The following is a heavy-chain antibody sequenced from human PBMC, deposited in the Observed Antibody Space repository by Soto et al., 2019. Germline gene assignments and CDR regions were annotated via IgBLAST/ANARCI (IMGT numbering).Heavy chain of an antibody. V-gene: IGHV3-23*01. J-gene: IGHJ4*02. D-gene: IGHD2-8*02. Sequence: EVQLLESGGGLVQPRGSLRLSCAASGFTFNSYAMSWVRQAPGKGLEWVSGISSSGVSTFYADSVKGRFTISRDNSKNTLYLQMNSLRAEDTAVYYCASGGLSVLYIDYWGQGTLVTVSP. CDR2: ISSSGVST. CDR3: ASGGLSVLYIDY. CDR1: GFTFNSYA.